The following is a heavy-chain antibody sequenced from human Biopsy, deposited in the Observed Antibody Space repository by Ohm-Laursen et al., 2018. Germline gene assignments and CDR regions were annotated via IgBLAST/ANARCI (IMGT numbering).Heavy chain of an antibody. CDR1: GFTFNDYY. Sequence: GSLRLSCAASGFTFNDYYMSWIRQLPGKGLEWVSYISGNGGDTYYADSVKGRFTISRDNAKNSLFLQMNSLRAEDTAVYYCAKGGYCTTASCYMDVDYWGQGTLVTVSS. CDR3: AKGGYCTTASCYMDVDY. J-gene: IGHJ4*02. D-gene: IGHD2-2*02. V-gene: IGHV3-11*01. CDR2: ISGNGGDT.